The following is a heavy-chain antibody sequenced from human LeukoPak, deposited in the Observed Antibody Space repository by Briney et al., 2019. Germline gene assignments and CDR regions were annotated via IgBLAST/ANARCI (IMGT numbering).Heavy chain of an antibody. D-gene: IGHD3-3*01. CDR2: IIPIFGTA. CDR3: ARSGAILARGAPYYDFWIHPSNWFDP. J-gene: IGHJ5*02. V-gene: IGHV1-69*05. CDR1: GGAFSSYA. Sequence: SVKVSCNASGGAFSSYAISWVRQAPGQGLEWRGGIIPIFGTANYAQKFQGRVTITTDESTSTAYMELSSLRSEDTAVYYCARSGAILARGAPYYDFWIHPSNWFDPWGQGTLVTVSS.